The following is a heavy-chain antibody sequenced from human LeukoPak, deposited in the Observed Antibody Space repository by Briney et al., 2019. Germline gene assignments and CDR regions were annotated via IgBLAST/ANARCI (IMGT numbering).Heavy chain of an antibody. D-gene: IGHD7-27*01. Sequence: PGGSLRLSCAASRFTFINHGMSWVRQAPGKGLEWVAFIRYDGSNKYYADSVKGRFTISRDNSKNTLYLQMNSLRAEDTAVYYCARDMGTPDYWGQGTLVTVSS. V-gene: IGHV3-30*02. CDR3: ARDMGTPDY. J-gene: IGHJ4*02. CDR1: RFTFINHG. CDR2: IRYDGSNK.